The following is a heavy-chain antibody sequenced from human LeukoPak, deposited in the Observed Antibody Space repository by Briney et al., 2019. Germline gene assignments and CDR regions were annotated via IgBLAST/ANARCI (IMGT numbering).Heavy chain of an antibody. J-gene: IGHJ4*02. Sequence: ASVKVSCKASGYTFTSYDINWVRQAPGQGLEWMGWINPNSGGTNYAQKFQGRVTMTRDTSISTAYMELSRLRSDDTAVYYCARGALWFGESQVDYWGQGTLVTVSS. CDR3: ARGALWFGESQVDY. D-gene: IGHD3-10*01. CDR2: INPNSGGT. V-gene: IGHV1-2*02. CDR1: GYTFTSYD.